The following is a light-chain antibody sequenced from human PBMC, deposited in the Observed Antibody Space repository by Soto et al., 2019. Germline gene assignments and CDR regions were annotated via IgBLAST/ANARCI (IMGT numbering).Light chain of an antibody. CDR1: TSNIGTHWP. Sequence: QSVLTQPPSVSGAPGQKVTISCTGSTSNIGTHWPVHWFQQLPGTAPKLLIYDNTNRPSGVPDRFSGSKSGTSASLAITGLQAEDGADYYCQSYDNSLSAWVFGGGTKVTVL. J-gene: IGLJ3*02. V-gene: IGLV1-40*01. CDR3: QSYDNSLSAWV. CDR2: DNT.